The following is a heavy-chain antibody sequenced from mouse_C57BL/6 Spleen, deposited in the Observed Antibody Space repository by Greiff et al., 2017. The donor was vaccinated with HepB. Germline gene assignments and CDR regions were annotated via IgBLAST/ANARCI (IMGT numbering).Heavy chain of an antibody. V-gene: IGHV1-50*01. D-gene: IGHD4-1*01. J-gene: IGHJ2*01. Sequence: QVQLQQPGAELVKPGASVKLSCKASGYTFTSYWMQWVKQRPGQGLEWIGEIDPSDSYTNYNQKFKGKATLTVDTSSSTAYMQLSSLTSEDSAVYYCARGTGTVDYWGQGTTLTVSS. CDR3: ARGTGTVDY. CDR1: GYTFTSYW. CDR2: IDPSDSYT.